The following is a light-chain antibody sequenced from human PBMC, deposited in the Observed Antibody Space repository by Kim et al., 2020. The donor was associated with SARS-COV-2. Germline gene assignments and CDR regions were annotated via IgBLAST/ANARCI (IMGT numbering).Light chain of an antibody. V-gene: IGKV3-20*01. CDR2: GAS. Sequence: LSPGERATLSCRASQSVSSSYLAWYQQKPGQPPRLLMYGASSRTTGIPDRFSGSGSGTDFTLIISRLEPEDFAVYYCQQFGSSRLTFGGGTKLEIK. CDR3: QQFGSSRLT. CDR1: QSVSSSY. J-gene: IGKJ4*01.